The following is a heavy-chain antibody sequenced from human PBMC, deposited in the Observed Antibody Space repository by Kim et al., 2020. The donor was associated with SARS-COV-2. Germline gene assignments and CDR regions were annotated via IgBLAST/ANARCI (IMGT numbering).Heavy chain of an antibody. D-gene: IGHD2-2*01. CDR1: GGSISSYY. CDR2: IYTSGST. CDR3: ARDNDLYCSSTSCYDPGPFYYDSSGYYYRAYAFDI. V-gene: IGHV4-4*07. Sequence: SETLSLTCTVSGGSISSYYWSWIRQPAGKGLEWIGRIYTSGSTNYNPSLKSRVTMSVDTSKNQFSLKLSSVTAADTAVYYCARDNDLYCSSTSCYDPGPFYYDSSGYYYRAYAFDIWGQGTMVTVSS. J-gene: IGHJ3*02.